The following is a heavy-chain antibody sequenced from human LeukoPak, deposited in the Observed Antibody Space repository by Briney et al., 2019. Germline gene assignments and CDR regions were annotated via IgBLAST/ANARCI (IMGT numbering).Heavy chain of an antibody. CDR2: IYPADSDI. Sequence: GESLKISCKGSGYRFTSYWIGWVRQIPGKGLEWMAIIYPADSDIRYSPSFQGQVTISADKSISTAYLQWSSLKASDTAMYYCARQSRDGAFDIWGQGTMVTVSS. CDR1: GYRFTSYW. J-gene: IGHJ3*02. D-gene: IGHD2-21*01. CDR3: ARQSRDGAFDI. V-gene: IGHV5-51*01.